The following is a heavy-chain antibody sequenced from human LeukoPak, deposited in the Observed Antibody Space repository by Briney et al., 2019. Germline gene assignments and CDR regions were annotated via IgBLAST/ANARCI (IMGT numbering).Heavy chain of an antibody. Sequence: NPSETLSLACTVSGGSISSYYWSWIRQPPGKGLEWIGYIYYSGSTNYNPSLKSRVTMSVDTSKNQFSLKLSSVTAADTAVYYCARSRPGFFWFDPWGQGALVTVSS. D-gene: IGHD3-3*01. CDR3: ARSRPGFFWFDP. CDR1: GGSISSYY. J-gene: IGHJ5*02. CDR2: IYYSGST. V-gene: IGHV4-59*12.